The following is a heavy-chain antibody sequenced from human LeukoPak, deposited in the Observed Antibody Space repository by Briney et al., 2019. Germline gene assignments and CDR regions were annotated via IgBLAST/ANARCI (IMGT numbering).Heavy chain of an antibody. D-gene: IGHD5-12*01. V-gene: IGHV3-21*01. J-gene: IGHJ3*02. Sequence: GGSLRLSCAASGFTFSSYAMSWVRQAPGKGLGWVSFIGTSGSYIKYADSVKGRFTISRDNAKNSLYLQMNSLRAEDTAMYFCARDRAIDIRAYDIWGQGTMVTVSS. CDR3: ARDRAIDIRAYDI. CDR1: GFTFSSYA. CDR2: IGTSGSYI.